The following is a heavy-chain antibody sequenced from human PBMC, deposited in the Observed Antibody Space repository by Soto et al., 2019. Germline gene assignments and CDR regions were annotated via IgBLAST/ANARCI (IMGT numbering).Heavy chain of an antibody. CDR3: PRAIAAAGVFDP. Sequence: GEALKSSCKGSGGSFASYWSSWVLQIPGKGLEWIWRIDPSDSYTNYSPSFQGHVTISADKSISTAYLQWSSLKASDTAMYYCPRAIAAAGVFDPWGPGTLVPVSS. CDR1: GGSFASYW. CDR2: IDPSDSYT. J-gene: IGHJ5*02. V-gene: IGHV5-10-1*01. D-gene: IGHD6-13*01.